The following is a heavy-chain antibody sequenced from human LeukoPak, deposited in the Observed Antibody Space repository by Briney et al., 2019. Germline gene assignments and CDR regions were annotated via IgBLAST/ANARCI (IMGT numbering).Heavy chain of an antibody. Sequence: GGSLRLSCAASGFTFNNYWMHWVRQAPGKGLVWVSRINSDGSSTSYADSVKGRFTISRDNAKSTLYLQMNSLRAEDTAVYCCARASTVAGTGLDYWGQGTLVTVSS. CDR3: ARASTVAGTGLDY. V-gene: IGHV3-74*01. CDR2: INSDGSST. D-gene: IGHD6-19*01. CDR1: GFTFNNYW. J-gene: IGHJ4*02.